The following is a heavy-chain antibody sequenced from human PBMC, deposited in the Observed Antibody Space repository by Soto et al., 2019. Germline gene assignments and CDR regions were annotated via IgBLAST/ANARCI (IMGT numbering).Heavy chain of an antibody. D-gene: IGHD2-21*02. V-gene: IGHV4-31*03. Sequence: QVQLQESGPGLVKPSQTLSLTCTVSCVSINSGDYYWSWIRQHPGKGLEWIGYIYYSGSTFYNPSLKSRVSISLDTSKNQFSLNLNSVTAADTAVYSCARSRCSGGACYFFDYWGQGTLVTVSS. CDR2: IYYSGST. J-gene: IGHJ4*02. CDR3: ARSRCSGGACYFFDY. CDR1: CVSINSGDYY.